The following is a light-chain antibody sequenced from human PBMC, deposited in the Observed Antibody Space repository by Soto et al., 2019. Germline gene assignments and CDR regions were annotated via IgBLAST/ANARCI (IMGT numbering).Light chain of an antibody. CDR2: DAS. V-gene: IGKV3-11*01. CDR1: QSVSSY. Sequence: EIVLTQSPATLSLSAGEIATLSFRASQSVSSYLAWYQQKPGQAPRLLIYDASNRATGIPARFSGSGSGTDFTLTISSLEPEDFAVYYCQQRSNWPPITFGQGTRLEIK. CDR3: QQRSNWPPIT. J-gene: IGKJ5*01.